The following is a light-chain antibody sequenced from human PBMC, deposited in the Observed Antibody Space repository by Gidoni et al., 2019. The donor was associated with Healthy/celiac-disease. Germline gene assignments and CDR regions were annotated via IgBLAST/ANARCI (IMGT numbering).Light chain of an antibody. CDR2: GAS. V-gene: IGKV3-15*01. CDR3: QQYNNWPRT. CDR1: QSVSSN. Sequence: EMVMPPSPATLSVSRGERATLSGRASQSVSSNLAWYQQKPGQAHRLLIYGASTRATGIPARFSGSGSGTEFTLTISSLQSEDFAVYYCQQYNNWPRTFGQGTKVEIK. J-gene: IGKJ1*01.